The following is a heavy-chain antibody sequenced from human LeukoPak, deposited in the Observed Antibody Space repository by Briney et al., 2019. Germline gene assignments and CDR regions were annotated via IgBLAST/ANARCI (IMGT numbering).Heavy chain of an antibody. CDR3: AREGVYYYDSSGTGAFDI. D-gene: IGHD3-22*01. V-gene: IGHV1-69*13. CDR2: IIPIFGTA. J-gene: IGHJ3*02. Sequence: SVKVSCKASGGTFSSYAISWVRQAPGQGLEWMGGIIPIFGTANYAQKFQGRVTITADESTSTAYMELSSRRSEDTAVYYCAREGVYYYDSSGTGAFDIWGQGTMVTVSS. CDR1: GGTFSSYA.